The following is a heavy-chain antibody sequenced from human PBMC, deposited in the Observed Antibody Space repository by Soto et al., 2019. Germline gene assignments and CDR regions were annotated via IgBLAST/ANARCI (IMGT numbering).Heavy chain of an antibody. J-gene: IGHJ4*02. CDR3: TAGVPFDY. CDR2: IKTTTDGGTT. V-gene: IGHV3-15*01. Sequence: EVQLVESGGGFVKPGGSLRLSCVASGFTFTTAWMSWVRQAPGKGLEWVGRIKTTTDGGTTDYAAPVKGRFTISRDDSENTVYLQMDSLKTEDTGVYYCTAGVPFDYWGQGTLLNVSS. CDR1: GFTFTTAW. D-gene: IGHD3-10*01.